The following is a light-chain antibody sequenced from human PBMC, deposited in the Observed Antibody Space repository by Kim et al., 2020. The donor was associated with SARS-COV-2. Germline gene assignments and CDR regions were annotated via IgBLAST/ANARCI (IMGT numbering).Light chain of an antibody. Sequence: GRTVTIACTRSSGTFASSYVQRLQQRPGSVPTTVIFEDYQRPSGVPYRFSGSVDSSSNAASLTISGLRTEDDGHYYCQYYDDTIVVFGGGTQLTVL. V-gene: IGLV6-57*03. CDR2: EDY. CDR3: QYYDDTIVV. CDR1: SGTFASSY. J-gene: IGLJ2*01.